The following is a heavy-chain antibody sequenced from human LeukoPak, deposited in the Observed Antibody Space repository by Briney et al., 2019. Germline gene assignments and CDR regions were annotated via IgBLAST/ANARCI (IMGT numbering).Heavy chain of an antibody. CDR2: ISAYNGNT. CDR1: GYTFTIYG. J-gene: IGHJ5*02. D-gene: IGHD3-22*01. V-gene: IGHV1-18*01. CDR3: ARVSFNYYDSSGYYPNWFDP. Sequence: ASVKVSSKASGYTFTIYGISWVRQAPGQGLEWMGWISAYNGNTNYAQKLQGRVTMTTDTSTSTAYMELRGLRSDDTAVYYCARVSFNYYDSSGYYPNWFDPWGQGTLVTVSS.